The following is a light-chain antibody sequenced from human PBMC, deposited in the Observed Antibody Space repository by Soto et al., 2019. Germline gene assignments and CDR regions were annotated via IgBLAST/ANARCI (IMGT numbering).Light chain of an antibody. J-gene: IGKJ1*01. V-gene: IGKV3-20*01. CDR3: QQYGSSPWT. Sequence: EIGLTQSPGTLSLSPGERATLSCRASQSVSSSHLAWSQQKPGQAPRVLIFATSSRAAGIPDRFSGSGSGTDFTLTISRLEPEDFAVYYCQQYGSSPWTFGQGTKVEIK. CDR2: ATS. CDR1: QSVSSSH.